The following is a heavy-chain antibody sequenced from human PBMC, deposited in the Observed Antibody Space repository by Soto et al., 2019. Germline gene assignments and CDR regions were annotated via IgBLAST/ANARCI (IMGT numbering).Heavy chain of an antibody. V-gene: IGHV3-23*01. CDR2: ISGDGGST. Sequence: GGSLRLSCAASGFTFINYAMSWVRQAPGKGLEWVSSISGDGGSTYYADSVKGRFTISRDNSKNTLYLQVNSLRADDTAVYYCAKGSGYDYTYYYHCYMDVWGKGTTVTVSS. D-gene: IGHD5-12*01. J-gene: IGHJ6*03. CDR3: AKGSGYDYTYYYHCYMDV. CDR1: GFTFINYA.